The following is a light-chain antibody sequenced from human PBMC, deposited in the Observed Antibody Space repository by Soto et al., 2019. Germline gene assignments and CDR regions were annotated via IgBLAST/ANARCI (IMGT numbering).Light chain of an antibody. J-gene: IGLJ2*01. CDR1: RSNIGAGYD. CDR3: QSYDSSLRV. CDR2: GNS. Sequence: QSVLTQPPSVSGAPGQRGTISCTGSRSNIGAGYDVHWYQQLPGTAPKLLIYGNSNRPSGVPDRFSGSKSGTSASLAITGLQAEDEADYYCQSYDSSLRVFGGGTKLTVL. V-gene: IGLV1-40*01.